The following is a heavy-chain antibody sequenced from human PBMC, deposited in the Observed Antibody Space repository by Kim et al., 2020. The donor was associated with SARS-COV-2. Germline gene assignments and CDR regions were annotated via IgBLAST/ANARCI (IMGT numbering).Heavy chain of an antibody. J-gene: IGHJ5*02. Sequence: SETLSLTCTVSGYSISSGYYWGWIRQPPGKGLEWIGSIYHSGSTYYNPSLKSRVTISVDTSKNQFSLKLSSVTAADTAVYYCARIAVADGIWFDPWGQGTLVTVSS. CDR1: GYSISSGYY. CDR3: ARIAVADGIWFDP. D-gene: IGHD6-19*01. V-gene: IGHV4-38-2*02. CDR2: IYHSGST.